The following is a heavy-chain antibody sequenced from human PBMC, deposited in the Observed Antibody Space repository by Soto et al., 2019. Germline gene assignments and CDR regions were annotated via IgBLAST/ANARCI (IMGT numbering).Heavy chain of an antibody. D-gene: IGHD3-3*01. CDR2: INHSGST. V-gene: IGHV4-34*01. CDR1: CGSFSGYY. J-gene: IGHJ5*02. CDR3: AISITIFGVVRRESCRFEP. Sequence: SETLSLTCAVYCGSFSGYYWSCIRQPPWKGLEWIGEINHSGSTNYNPSLKSRVTISVDTSKNQFSLKLSSVTAADTDVYYCAISITIFGVVRRESCRFEPWGQGTMVTFSS.